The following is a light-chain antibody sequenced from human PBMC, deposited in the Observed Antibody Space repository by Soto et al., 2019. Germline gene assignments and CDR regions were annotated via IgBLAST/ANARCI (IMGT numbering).Light chain of an antibody. Sequence: EIVLTQSPGSLSLSPGEKATLSCGASQSVDRTFFAWYQKTPGQAPSLLMCCESKCATGIPDRFSGSGSGTDFTLTISRLEPEDFAWYYCQQYMSSVTFGQGTRVEIK. J-gene: IGKJ1*01. CDR1: QSVDRTF. CDR2: CES. CDR3: QQYMSSVT. V-gene: IGKV3-20*01.